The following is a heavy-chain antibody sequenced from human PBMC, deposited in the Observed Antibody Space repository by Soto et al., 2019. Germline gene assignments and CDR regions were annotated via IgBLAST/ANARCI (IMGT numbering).Heavy chain of an antibody. J-gene: IGHJ5*02. Sequence: GGSLRLSCAASGFTFSSYAMSWVRQAPGKGLEWVSAISGSGGSTYYADSVKGRFTISRDNSKNTLYLQMNSLRAEDTAVYYCAKDPYSSSWYGGWFDPWGQGTLVTVSS. V-gene: IGHV3-23*01. CDR3: AKDPYSSSWYGGWFDP. CDR2: ISGSGGST. CDR1: GFTFSSYA. D-gene: IGHD6-13*01.